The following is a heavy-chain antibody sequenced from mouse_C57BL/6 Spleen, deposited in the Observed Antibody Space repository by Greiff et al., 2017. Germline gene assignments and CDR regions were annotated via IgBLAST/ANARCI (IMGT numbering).Heavy chain of an antibody. J-gene: IGHJ2*01. CDR2: INPGSGGT. V-gene: IGHV1-54*01. Sequence: VQLQQSGAELVRPGTSVMVSCKASGYAFTNYLIEWVKQRPGQGLEWIGVINPGSGGTNSNEQFQGKATLTADKSSSTSFMQLISLSSEDSAVEFCARGGVVATGDYWGQGTTLTVSS. CDR3: ARGGVVATGDY. CDR1: GYAFTNYL. D-gene: IGHD1-1*01.